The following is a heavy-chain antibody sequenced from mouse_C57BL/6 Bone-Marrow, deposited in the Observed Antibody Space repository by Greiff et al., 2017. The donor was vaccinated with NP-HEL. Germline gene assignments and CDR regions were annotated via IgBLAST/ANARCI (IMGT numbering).Heavy chain of an antibody. V-gene: IGHV1-52*01. CDR3: ALRDGYDGGAWFAY. J-gene: IGHJ3*01. D-gene: IGHD2-2*01. CDR1: GYTFTSYW. CDR2: IDPSDSET. Sequence: QVQLKQPGAELVRPGSSVKLSCKASGYTFTSYWMHWVKQRPIQGLEWIGNIDPSDSETHYNQKFKDKATLTVDKSSSTAYMQLSSLTSEDSAVYYCALRDGYDGGAWFAYWGQGTLVTVSA.